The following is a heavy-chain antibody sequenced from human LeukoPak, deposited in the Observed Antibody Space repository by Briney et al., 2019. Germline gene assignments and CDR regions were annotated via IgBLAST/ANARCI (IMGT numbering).Heavy chain of an antibody. CDR3: ARQGWFGELLSTLDY. CDR2: VYYSGST. CDR1: GGSISSSSYY. D-gene: IGHD3-10*01. J-gene: IGHJ4*02. V-gene: IGHV4-39*01. Sequence: SETLSLTCTVSGGSISSSSYYWGWIRQPPGKGLEWIGSVYYSGSTYYNPSLKSRVTISVDTSKNQFSLKLSSVTASDTAVYYCARQGWFGELLSTLDYWGQGTLVTVSS.